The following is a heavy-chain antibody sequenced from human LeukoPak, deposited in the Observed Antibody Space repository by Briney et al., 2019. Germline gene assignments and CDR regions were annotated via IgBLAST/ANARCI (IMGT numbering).Heavy chain of an antibody. D-gene: IGHD2-21*01. CDR2: INPNSGGT. J-gene: IGHJ4*02. V-gene: IGHV1-2*02. Sequence: ASVKVSCKASGYTFTSYAMNWVRQAPGQGLEWMGWINPNSGGTNYAQKFQGRVTMARDTSISTAYMELSRLRSDDTAVYYCASAEHDYVDYWGQGTLVTVSS. CDR3: ASAEHDYVDY. CDR1: GYTFTSYA.